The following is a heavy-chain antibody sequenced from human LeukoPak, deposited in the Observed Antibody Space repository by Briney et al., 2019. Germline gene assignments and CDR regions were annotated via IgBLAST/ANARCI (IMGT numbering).Heavy chain of an antibody. J-gene: IGHJ6*03. V-gene: IGHV4-39*02. Sequence: SETLSLTCTVSGYSISSSSYYWGWIRQPPGKGLEWIGSIYYSGSTYYNPSLKSRVTISVDTSKNQFSLKLSSVTAADTAVYYCARDYYGSGSYTYYYYMDVWGKGTTVTISS. CDR1: GYSISSSSYY. CDR2: IYYSGST. CDR3: ARDYYGSGSYTYYYYMDV. D-gene: IGHD3-10*01.